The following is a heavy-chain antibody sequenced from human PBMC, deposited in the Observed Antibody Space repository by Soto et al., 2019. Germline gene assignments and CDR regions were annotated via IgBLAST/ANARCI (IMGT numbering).Heavy chain of an antibody. CDR3: ARETYYDILTGYRYYYGMDV. V-gene: IGHV4-30-4*01. Sequence: PSETLSLTCTVSGGSISSGDYYWIWIRQPPGKGLDWIGYIYYSGSTYYNPSLKSRVTISVDTSKNQFSLSLSSVTAADTAVYYCARETYYDILTGYRYYYGMDVWGQGTTVTVSS. CDR1: GGSISSGDYY. D-gene: IGHD3-9*01. CDR2: IYYSGST. J-gene: IGHJ6*02.